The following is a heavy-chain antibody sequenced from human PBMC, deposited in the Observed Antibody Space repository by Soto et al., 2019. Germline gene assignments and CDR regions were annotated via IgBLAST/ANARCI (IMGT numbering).Heavy chain of an antibody. CDR1: GCTLSSNA. Sequence: PGGSLRLTCGASGCTLSSNAMSWVRQAPGKGLEWVSAISVSGGSTYYADSVKGRFTISRDNSKNTLYLQMNSLRAEDTAVYYCAKEGDTLIPPLHGTNYGMDVWGQGTTVTVSS. V-gene: IGHV3-23*01. CDR3: AKEGDTLIPPLHGTNYGMDV. CDR2: ISVSGGST. J-gene: IGHJ6*02. D-gene: IGHD3-9*01.